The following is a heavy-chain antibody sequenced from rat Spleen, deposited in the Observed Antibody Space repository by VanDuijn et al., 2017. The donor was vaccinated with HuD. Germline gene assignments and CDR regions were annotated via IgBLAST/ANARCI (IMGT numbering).Heavy chain of an antibody. D-gene: IGHD1-2*01. CDR1: GFTFSNYY. CDR2: ISTSGSRT. CDR3: ARHGDIYYSSYPPFDY. Sequence: EVQLVESGGGLVQPGRSLKLSCAASGFTFSNYYMAWVRQAPKKGLAWVATISTSGSRTYYSDSVKGRFTISRDNAKSSLYLQMKSLKSDDTATYYCARHGDIYYSSYPPFDYWGQGVMVTVSS. J-gene: IGHJ2*01. V-gene: IGHV5-25*01.